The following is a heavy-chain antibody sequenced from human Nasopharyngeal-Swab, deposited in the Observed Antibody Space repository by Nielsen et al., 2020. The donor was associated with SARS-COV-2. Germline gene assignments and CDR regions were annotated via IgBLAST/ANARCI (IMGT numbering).Heavy chain of an antibody. V-gene: IGHV3-30-3*01. CDR1: GFTFSGYA. Sequence: GESLKISCAASGFTFSGYAMHWVCQAPGKGLEWVAVIGHDGNNKFYTDSVKGRFTNSRDNSKNALYLQMNNLTPDDTAVYYCASSPPGSYEAYFNYWGQGTLVTVSS. CDR2: IGHDGNNK. J-gene: IGHJ4*02. D-gene: IGHD1-26*01. CDR3: ASSPPGSYEAYFNY.